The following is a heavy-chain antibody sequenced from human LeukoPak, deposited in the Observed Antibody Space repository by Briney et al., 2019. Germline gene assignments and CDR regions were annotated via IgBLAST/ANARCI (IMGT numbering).Heavy chain of an antibody. V-gene: IGHV3-23*01. CDR2: ITGSGGTT. Sequence: GGSLRLSCAASGFTFSSYAMAWVRQAPGKGLEWVSAITGSGGTTYYADSVKGRFTISRDNSKNTLYLQMNSLRAEDTAVYYCARDGQYYGSGSFVDWGQGTLVTVSS. D-gene: IGHD3-10*01. J-gene: IGHJ4*02. CDR3: ARDGQYYGSGSFVD. CDR1: GFTFSSYA.